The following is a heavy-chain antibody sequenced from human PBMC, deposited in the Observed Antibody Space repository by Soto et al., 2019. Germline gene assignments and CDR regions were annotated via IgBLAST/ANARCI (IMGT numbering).Heavy chain of an antibody. D-gene: IGHD6-19*01. CDR3: ARGGRWLVRRGYYFDY. Sequence: QVQLQQWGAGLLKPSETLSLTCAVYGGSFSGYYWSWIRQPPGKGLEWIGEINHSGSTNYNPSLKSRVTISVDTSKNQFSLKLSSVTAADTAVYYCARGGRWLVRRGYYFDYWGQGTLVTVSS. CDR2: INHSGST. CDR1: GGSFSGYY. J-gene: IGHJ4*02. V-gene: IGHV4-34*01.